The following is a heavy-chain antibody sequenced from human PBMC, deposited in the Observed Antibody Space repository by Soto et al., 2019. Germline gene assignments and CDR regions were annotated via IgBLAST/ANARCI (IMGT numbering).Heavy chain of an antibody. CDR1: GYTFTTYG. Sequence: QVQLVQSGAEVKKPGASVKVSCKASGYTFTTYGISWVRQAPGQGLEWMGGISAYNGNTNYAQKLQGRVTMTPDTSTSTAYMELGSLRSEDTAVYYCARERDHYDFWSGYETDGMDVWGQGTTVTVSS. D-gene: IGHD3-3*01. J-gene: IGHJ6*02. CDR3: ARERDHYDFWSGYETDGMDV. CDR2: ISAYNGNT. V-gene: IGHV1-18*01.